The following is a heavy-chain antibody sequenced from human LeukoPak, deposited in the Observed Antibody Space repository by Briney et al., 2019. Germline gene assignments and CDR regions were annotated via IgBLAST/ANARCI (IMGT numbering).Heavy chain of an antibody. D-gene: IGHD2-2*01. CDR2: INPNSGGT. V-gene: IGHV1-2*02. Sequence: ASVKVSCKASGYTFTGYYMHWVRQAPGQGLEWMAWINPNSGGTYYAQNFHDRITMTRDTSISTACMELSRLRSDDTAIYYCARANALYCSSTSCLFDYWGQGTLVTVSP. J-gene: IGHJ4*02. CDR3: ARANALYCSSTSCLFDY. CDR1: GYTFTGYY.